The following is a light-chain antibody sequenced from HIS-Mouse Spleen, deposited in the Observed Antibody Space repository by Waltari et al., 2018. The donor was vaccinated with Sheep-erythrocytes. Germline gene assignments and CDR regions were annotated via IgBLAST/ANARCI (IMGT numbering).Light chain of an antibody. CDR2: EVS. Sequence: QSALTQPASVSGSPGQSITISCTGTSSDVGGYNYVSWYQQHPGKAPKLMIYEVSNRAPGVSNCFSGSKSGNTASLTISGLQAEDEADYYCSSYTSSSTWVFGGGTKLTVL. V-gene: IGLV2-14*01. CDR3: SSYTSSSTWV. CDR1: SSDVGGYNY. J-gene: IGLJ3*02.